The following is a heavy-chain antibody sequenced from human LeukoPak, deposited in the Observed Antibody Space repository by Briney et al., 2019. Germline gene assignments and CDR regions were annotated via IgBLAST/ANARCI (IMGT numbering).Heavy chain of an antibody. Sequence: GGSLRLSCAASGFTFINYAMSWVRQAPGMGLEWVSGISGGSDGTYYADSVKGRFTISRDNSKNTLYLQMNSLRAEDTAIYYCAKGASGYIYGDYWGQGTLVTVSS. J-gene: IGHJ4*02. D-gene: IGHD5-18*01. CDR3: AKGASGYIYGDY. CDR1: GFTFINYA. V-gene: IGHV3-23*01. CDR2: ISGGSDGT.